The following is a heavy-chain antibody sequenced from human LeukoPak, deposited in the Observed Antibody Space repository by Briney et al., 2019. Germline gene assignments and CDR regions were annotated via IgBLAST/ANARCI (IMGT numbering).Heavy chain of an antibody. J-gene: IGHJ4*02. D-gene: IGHD3-10*01. CDR2: INTDGSDT. CDR1: GFTFSSNY. V-gene: IGHV3-74*03. CDR3: ARALRSPGDLGLDY. Sequence: GGSLRLSCAASGFTFSSNYMHWVRQAPGKGLVWVSRINTDGSDTTYADFVKGRFTISRDNAKNTLYLEMNSLRAEDTAVYYCARALRSPGDLGLDYWGQGALVTVSS.